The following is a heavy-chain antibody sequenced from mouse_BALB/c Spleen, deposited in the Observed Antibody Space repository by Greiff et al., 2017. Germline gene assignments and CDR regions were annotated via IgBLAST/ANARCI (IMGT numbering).Heavy chain of an antibody. V-gene: IGHV2-9*02. CDR2: IWAGGST. J-gene: IGHJ4*01. CDR1: GFSLSRYG. Sequence: QVQLKESGPRLLAPSQSLSISCTVSGFSLSRYGVHWVRQPPGKGLVWLGVIWAGGSTNYNSALMSRLSISKDNSKSQVFLKMNSLQTDDTAMYYCARYDNDAMDYWGQGTSVTVSS. CDR3: ARYDNDAMDY. D-gene: IGHD2-4*01.